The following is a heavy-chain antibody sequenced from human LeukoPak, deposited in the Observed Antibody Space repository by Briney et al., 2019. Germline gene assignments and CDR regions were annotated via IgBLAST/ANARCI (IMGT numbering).Heavy chain of an antibody. D-gene: IGHD1-26*01. CDR2: LSYDGSNK. V-gene: IGHV3-30*04. CDR3: ARGHSGIYYTARAFDI. Sequence: GRSLRLSCAASGFTFSSYAMHWVRQAPGKGLEWVALLSYDGSNKYYADPVKGRFTISRDNSKNTLYLQVNSLRAEDTAVYYCARGHSGIYYTARAFDIWGQGTMVTVSS. J-gene: IGHJ3*02. CDR1: GFTFSSYA.